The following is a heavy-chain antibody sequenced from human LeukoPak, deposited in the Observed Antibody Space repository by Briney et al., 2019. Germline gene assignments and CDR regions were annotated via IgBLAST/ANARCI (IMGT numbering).Heavy chain of an antibody. CDR2: IHSDGSST. CDR3: VRDRYYVPDY. D-gene: IGHD3-16*01. J-gene: IGHJ4*02. Sequence: GGSLRLSCAASGFTFSSTWMHWFRHAPGKGPGWVSRIHSDGSSTIYADSVKGRFTISRDNARNTLYLQMNSLRAEDTAVYYCVRDRYYVPDYWGQGTLVTVSS. V-gene: IGHV3-74*01. CDR1: GFTFSSTW.